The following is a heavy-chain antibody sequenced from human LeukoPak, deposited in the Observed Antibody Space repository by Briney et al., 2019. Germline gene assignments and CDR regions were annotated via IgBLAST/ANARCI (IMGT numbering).Heavy chain of an antibody. D-gene: IGHD1-7*01. V-gene: IGHV1-18*01. Sequence: ASVKVSCKASGYTFTSYGISWVRQAPGQGREWMGWISAYNGNTNYAQKLQGRVTMTTDTSTSTAYMELRSLRSDNTAVYYCARDTDNWNYGYWGQGTLVTVSS. J-gene: IGHJ4*02. CDR3: ARDTDNWNYGY. CDR2: ISAYNGNT. CDR1: GYTFTSYG.